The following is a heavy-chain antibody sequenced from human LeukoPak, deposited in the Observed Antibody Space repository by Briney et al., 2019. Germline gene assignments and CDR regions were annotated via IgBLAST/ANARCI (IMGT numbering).Heavy chain of an antibody. Sequence: ASVKVSCKASGYTFTSYAMNWVRQAPGQGLEWMGWINTNTGNPTYAQGFTGRFVFSLDTSVSAAYLQISSLKAEDTAVYYCARDPYTYGGKGYFDYWGQGTLITVSS. CDR3: ARDPYTYGGKGYFDY. CDR2: INTNTGNP. J-gene: IGHJ4*02. D-gene: IGHD4-23*01. V-gene: IGHV7-4-1*02. CDR1: GYTFTSYA.